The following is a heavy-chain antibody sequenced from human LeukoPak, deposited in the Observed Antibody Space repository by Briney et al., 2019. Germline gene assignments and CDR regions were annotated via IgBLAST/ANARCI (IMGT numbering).Heavy chain of an antibody. J-gene: IGHJ4*02. V-gene: IGHV4-31*03. CDR1: GGSISSGGYY. Sequence: PSQTLSLTCTVSGGSISSGGYYWNWLRQHPGKGLEWLGYIYYSGSTYYNPSLKSRVTISVDTSKNQFSLKLSSVTAADTAVYYCARGIRGYITAMASFDYWGQGTLATVSS. CDR3: ARGIRGYITAMASFDY. CDR2: IYYSGST. D-gene: IGHD5-18*01.